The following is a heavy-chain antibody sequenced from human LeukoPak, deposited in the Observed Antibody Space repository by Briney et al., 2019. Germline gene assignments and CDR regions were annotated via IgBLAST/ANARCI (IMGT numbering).Heavy chain of an antibody. CDR1: GFTFSTYN. CDR2: ISGSGLDT. D-gene: IGHD6-6*01. Sequence: GGSLRLSCAASGFTFSTYNMNWFRQAPGKGLEWVSTISGSGLDTYYADSVKGRFTISRDNSMNTLILQMNGLRVEDTAVYYCAKDDRVYSSSSDPHFDYWGQGILVTVSS. CDR3: AKDDRVYSSSSDPHFDY. J-gene: IGHJ4*02. V-gene: IGHV3-23*01.